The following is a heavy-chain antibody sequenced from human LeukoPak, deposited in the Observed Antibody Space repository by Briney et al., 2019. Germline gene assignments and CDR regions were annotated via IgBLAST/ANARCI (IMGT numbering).Heavy chain of an antibody. CDR3: ARSSAMTYNGPRDY. CDR1: GYSFTSYW. J-gene: IGHJ4*02. CDR2: IYPGDSDT. V-gene: IGHV5-51*01. Sequence: GESLKISCKGSGYSFTSYWIGWVRQMPGKGLEWIGIIYPGDSDTRYSPSFQGQVTISADKSISTAFLQWSSLQALDTAMYYCARSSAMTYNGPRDYWGQGTLVTVSS. D-gene: IGHD3-10*01.